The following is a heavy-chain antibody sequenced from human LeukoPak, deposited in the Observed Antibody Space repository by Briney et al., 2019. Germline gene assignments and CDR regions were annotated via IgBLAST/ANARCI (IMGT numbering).Heavy chain of an antibody. CDR2: INPNSGGT. J-gene: IGHJ4*02. V-gene: IGHV1-2*02. CDR3: ARVEEMGATRLGDY. Sequence: ASVKVSCKASGYTFTGYYMHWVRQAPGQGLEWMGWINPNSGGTNYAQKFQGRVTMTRDTSISTAYMELSRLRSDDTAVYYCARVEEMGATRLGDYWGQGTLVTVSS. CDR1: GYTFTGYY. D-gene: IGHD1-26*01.